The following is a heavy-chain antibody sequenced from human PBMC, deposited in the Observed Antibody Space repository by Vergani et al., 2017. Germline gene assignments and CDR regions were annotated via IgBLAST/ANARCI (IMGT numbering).Heavy chain of an antibody. Sequence: QVQLVESGGGVVQPGRSLRLSCAASGFTFSSYAMHWVRQAPGKGLEWVAVISYDGSNKYYADSVKGRFTISRDNSKNTLYLQMNSLRAEDTAVYYCARGGGWLRLLGAVDIWGQGTMVTVSS. CDR3: ARGGGWLRLLGAVDI. CDR1: GFTFSSYA. CDR2: ISYDGSNK. J-gene: IGHJ3*02. V-gene: IGHV3-30-3*01. D-gene: IGHD5-12*01.